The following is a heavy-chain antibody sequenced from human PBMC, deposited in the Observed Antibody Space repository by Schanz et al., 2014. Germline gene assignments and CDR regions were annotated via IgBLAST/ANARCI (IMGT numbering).Heavy chain of an antibody. CDR1: GFAFSVYG. CDR3: ARAHGNNWYGKGLDY. V-gene: IGHV3-33*01. CDR2: IWSDGSTK. D-gene: IGHD1-1*01. Sequence: QVQMVESGGGVVQPGRSLRLSCAASGFAFSVYGMHWVRQAPGKGQEWVAVIWSDGSTKYYADSVKGRFTISRDNSKNTLYLQMNSLRADDTAVYFCARAHGNNWYGKGLDYWGQGTQVTVSS. J-gene: IGHJ4*02.